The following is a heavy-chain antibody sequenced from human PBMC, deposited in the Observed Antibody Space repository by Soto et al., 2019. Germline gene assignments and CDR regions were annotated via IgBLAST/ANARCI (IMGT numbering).Heavy chain of an antibody. D-gene: IGHD2-15*01. CDR3: ATQDCSGGSCYSRWFDP. J-gene: IGHJ5*02. Sequence: SSVKVSCKASGGTFSSYAISWVRQAPGQGLEWMGGIIPIFGTANYAQKFQGRVTITADKSTSTAYMELSSLRSEDTAVYYCATQDCSGGSCYSRWFDPWGQGTMVIVSA. CDR1: GGTFSSYA. V-gene: IGHV1-69*06. CDR2: IIPIFGTA.